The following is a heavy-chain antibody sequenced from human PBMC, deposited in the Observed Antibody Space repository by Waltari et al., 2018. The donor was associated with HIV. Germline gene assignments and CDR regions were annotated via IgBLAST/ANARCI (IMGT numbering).Heavy chain of an antibody. CDR3: ARVRRPSGSYYLSY. CDR2: MNPHRGTT. D-gene: IGHD1-26*01. CDR1: GYTFTSSS. J-gene: IGHJ4*02. Sequence: QVQLGQSGAEVKKPRASVKVSCKASGYTFTSSSIFWVRQATGQGLEWMGWMNPHRGTTAYAQKFQGRVTMTRNTSITTAYMELSSLRSEDTAVYYCARVRRPSGSYYLSYWGQGTLVTVSS. V-gene: IGHV1-8*01.